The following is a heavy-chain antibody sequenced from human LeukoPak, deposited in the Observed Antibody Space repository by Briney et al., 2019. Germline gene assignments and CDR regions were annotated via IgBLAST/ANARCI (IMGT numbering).Heavy chain of an antibody. Sequence: PGGSLRLSCAASGFSFSSYSMNWVRQAPGKGLEWVSSTSTSSSYIYYADSVKGRFTISRDNAKKSLYLQMNSLRADDTAVYYCARGASVVAGNDNAFDIWGQGTMVTVSS. CDR2: TSTSSSYI. D-gene: IGHD6-19*01. J-gene: IGHJ3*02. CDR1: GFSFSSYS. V-gene: IGHV3-21*01. CDR3: ARGASVVAGNDNAFDI.